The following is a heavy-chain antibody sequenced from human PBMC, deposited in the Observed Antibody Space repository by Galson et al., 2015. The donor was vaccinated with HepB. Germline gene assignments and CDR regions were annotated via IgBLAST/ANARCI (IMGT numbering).Heavy chain of an antibody. D-gene: IGHD5-12*01. J-gene: IGHJ4*02. CDR1: GYSFTSYG. CDR2: ISAYNGNT. V-gene: IGHV1-18*01. CDR3: ARHCYSGPPGCD. Sequence: SVKVSCKASGYSFTSYGISWVRQAPGQGLEWMGGISAYNGNTNYAQKLQGRVTMTTDTSTSTASMELRSLRSDDTAVYYCARHCYSGPPGCDWGQGTLVTVSS.